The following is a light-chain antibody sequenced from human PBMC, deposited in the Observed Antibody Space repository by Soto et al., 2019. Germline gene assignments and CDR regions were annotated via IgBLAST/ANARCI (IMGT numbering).Light chain of an antibody. J-gene: IGLJ3*02. CDR3: AAWDDSLNGWV. Sequence: QSVLAQPPSASGNPGQRVTISCSGSSSNIGQNTINWFQQLPGTAPKLLIYGNNQRPSGVPDRFSASKSGTSASLAISGLQSDDEADYFCAAWDDSLNGWVFGGGTKLTVL. CDR2: GNN. CDR1: SSNIGQNT. V-gene: IGLV1-44*01.